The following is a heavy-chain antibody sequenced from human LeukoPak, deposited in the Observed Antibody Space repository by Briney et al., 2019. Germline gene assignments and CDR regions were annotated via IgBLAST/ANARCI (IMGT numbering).Heavy chain of an antibody. D-gene: IGHD3-16*02. CDR3: ARQVTSAFGGVIVIYYMDV. Sequence: SQTLSLTCAVSGGSISSGGYSWSWIRQPPGKGLEWIGYIYYSGSTYYNPSLKSRVTISVDTSKNQFSLKLSSVTAADTAVYYCARQVTSAFGGVIVIYYMDVWGKGTTVTASS. CDR1: GGSISSGGYS. V-gene: IGHV4-30-4*07. J-gene: IGHJ6*03. CDR2: IYYSGST.